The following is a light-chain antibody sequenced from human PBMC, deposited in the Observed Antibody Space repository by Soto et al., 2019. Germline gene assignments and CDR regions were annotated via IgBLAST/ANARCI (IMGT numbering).Light chain of an antibody. J-gene: IGKJ3*01. CDR2: AAS. CDR3: QKYSSVPL. Sequence: DIQMTQSPSSLSASVGDRVTITCRASQGISNYIAWYQQKPGKAPKLLIYAASTVQSGVPSRFSGSGSGTYFTLTINSLQPEDVATYSCQKYSSVPLFGPGTKVDIK. V-gene: IGKV1-27*01. CDR1: QGISNY.